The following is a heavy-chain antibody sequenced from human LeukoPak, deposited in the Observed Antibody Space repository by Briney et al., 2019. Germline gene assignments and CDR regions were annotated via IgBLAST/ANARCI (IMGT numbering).Heavy chain of an antibody. J-gene: IGHJ4*02. D-gene: IGHD3-22*01. Sequence: ASVQVSCKASGYTFTSYCRSCVRQATGEGVEWMGWISSYSGNTNYAQKLQGSVTMTTDTSTSTADIELRSLRSDDTAVFYCSSGYDSSGYLPKNFDYWGQGTLVTVSS. CDR1: GYTFTSYC. CDR2: ISSYSGNT. V-gene: IGHV1-18*01. CDR3: SSGYDSSGYLPKNFDY.